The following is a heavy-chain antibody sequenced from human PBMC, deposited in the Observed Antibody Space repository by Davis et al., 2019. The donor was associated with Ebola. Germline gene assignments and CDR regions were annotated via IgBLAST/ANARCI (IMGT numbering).Heavy chain of an antibody. D-gene: IGHD3-3*01. V-gene: IGHV1-18*01. CDR3: ARVPHYDFWSGYPPDWFDP. J-gene: IGHJ5*02. Sequence: ASVKVSCKASGYTFTSYGISWVRQAPGQGPEWMGWISAYNGNTNYAQKLQGRVTMTTDTSTSTAYMELRSLRSDDTAVYYCARVPHYDFWSGYPPDWFDPWGQGTLVTVSS. CDR1: GYTFTSYG. CDR2: ISAYNGNT.